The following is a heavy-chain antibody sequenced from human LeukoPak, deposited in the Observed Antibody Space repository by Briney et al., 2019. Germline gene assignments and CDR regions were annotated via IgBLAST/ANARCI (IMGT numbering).Heavy chain of an antibody. D-gene: IGHD3-16*02. J-gene: IGHJ5*02. CDR1: GYTFTSYD. Sequence: ASVKVSCKASGYTFTSYDISWVRQATGQGLEWMGWMNPNSGNTGYAQKFQGRVTMTRNTSISTAYMELSSLRSEDTAVYYCARGDYVWGSYRYIWFDPWGQGTLVTVSS. CDR3: ARGDYVWGSYRYIWFDP. CDR2: MNPNSGNT. V-gene: IGHV1-8*01.